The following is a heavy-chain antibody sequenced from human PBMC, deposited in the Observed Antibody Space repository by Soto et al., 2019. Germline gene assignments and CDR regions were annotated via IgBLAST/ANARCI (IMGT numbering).Heavy chain of an antibody. Sequence: QVQLVQSGAEVKKPGASVTVSCKASGYTFTSYYIHWVRQAPGQGLEWMGIINPSGGSTSYAQKFQGRVTMTRDTSTSTVYMEVSGLRYADTAVYYCARDQEPSTLYYDYYYMDVWGKGTTVTVS. V-gene: IGHV1-46*03. CDR1: GYTFTSYY. J-gene: IGHJ6*03. CDR2: INPSGGST. CDR3: ARDQEPSTLYYDYYYMDV.